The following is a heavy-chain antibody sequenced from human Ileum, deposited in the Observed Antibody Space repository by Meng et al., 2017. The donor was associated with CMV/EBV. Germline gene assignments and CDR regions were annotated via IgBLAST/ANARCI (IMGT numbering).Heavy chain of an antibody. Sequence: EVPLVGPGGGLVQPGGSLRLSCSASGFTFTDHWMHWVRQIPGKGLIWISRINPSGSFSDHEDSVKGRFTISRDNARNTLYLQMNSLRAEDTAVYYCHTSAWSPFDYWGQGILVTVSS. CDR1: GFTFTDHW. V-gene: IGHV3-74*01. D-gene: IGHD2-2*01. CDR3: HTSAWSPFDY. J-gene: IGHJ4*02. CDR2: INPSGSFS.